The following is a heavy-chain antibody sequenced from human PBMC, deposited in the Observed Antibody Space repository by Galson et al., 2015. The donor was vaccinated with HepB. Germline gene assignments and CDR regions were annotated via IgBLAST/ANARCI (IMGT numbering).Heavy chain of an antibody. CDR1: GFTFSNYW. J-gene: IGHJ5*02. CDR3: ARIPRGMDYVGP. CDR2: INSDGSST. D-gene: IGHD4-17*01. Sequence: SLRLSCAASGFTFSNYWMHWVRQAPGKGLVWVSRINSDGSSTRYADSVKGRFTISRDNAKNTLYLQMNSLRAEDTAVYYCARIPRGMDYVGPCGQGTLVTVSS. V-gene: IGHV3-74*01.